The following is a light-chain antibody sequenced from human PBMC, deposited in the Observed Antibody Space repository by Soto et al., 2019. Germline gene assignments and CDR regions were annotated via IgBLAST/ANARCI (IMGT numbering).Light chain of an antibody. CDR2: GNR. Sequence: QLVLTQPPSVSGAPGQRVTISCTGNNSNLGAGYDVHWYQQLPGAAPKLVIFGNRNRPSGVPERFSGSKSGTSASLAITGVQAEDEADYYCQAYDYSLTAFVFGGGTKLTVL. V-gene: IGLV1-40*01. CDR1: NSNLGAGYD. J-gene: IGLJ3*02. CDR3: QAYDYSLTAFV.